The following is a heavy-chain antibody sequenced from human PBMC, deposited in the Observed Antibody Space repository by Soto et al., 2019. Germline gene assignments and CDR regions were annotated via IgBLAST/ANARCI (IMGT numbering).Heavy chain of an antibody. D-gene: IGHD2-15*01. Sequence: PWGSLRLSCAASGFTFSSYAMSWVRQAPGKGLEWVSAISGSGGSTYYADSVKGRFTISRDNSKNTLYLQMNSLRAEDTAVYYCAKPGHGGSGYYFDYWGQGTLVTVSS. CDR2: ISGSGGST. CDR1: GFTFSSYA. CDR3: AKPGHGGSGYYFDY. J-gene: IGHJ4*02. V-gene: IGHV3-23*01.